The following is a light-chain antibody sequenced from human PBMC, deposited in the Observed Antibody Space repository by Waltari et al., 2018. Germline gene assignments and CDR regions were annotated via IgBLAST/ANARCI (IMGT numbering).Light chain of an antibody. CDR1: QGISSA. CDR2: DAS. CDR3: QQFNSYPRT. V-gene: IGKV1-13*02. J-gene: IGKJ2*01. Sequence: AIQLTQSPSSLSASVGDRVTITCRASQGISSALAWYQQKPGKAPKLLIYDASSLESGVPSRFSGRGSGTDFTLTISSLQPEDCATYYCQQFNSYPRTFGQGTKLEIK.